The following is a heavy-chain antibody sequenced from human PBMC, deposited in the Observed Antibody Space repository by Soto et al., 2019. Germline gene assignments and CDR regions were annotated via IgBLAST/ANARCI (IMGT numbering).Heavy chain of an antibody. CDR3: ARGGYYDSSAYYYFNY. D-gene: IGHD3-22*01. J-gene: IGHJ4*02. CDR2: IYYSGST. Sequence: PSETLSLTCTVSGGSISSGESCWSWIRQPPGKGLEWIGYIYYSGSTYYNPSLKSRVTISVDTSKNQFSLKLSSVTAADTAVYYCARGGYYDSSAYYYFNYWGQGPLVTVS. V-gene: IGHV4-30-4*01. CDR1: GGSISSGESC.